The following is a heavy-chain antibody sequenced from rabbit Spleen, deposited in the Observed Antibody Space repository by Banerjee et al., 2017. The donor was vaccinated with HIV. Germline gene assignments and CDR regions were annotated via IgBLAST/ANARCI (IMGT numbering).Heavy chain of an antibody. D-gene: IGHD4-2*01. CDR3: ARYLIAVICWNFNL. CDR1: GFSFSDRDV. Sequence: QEQLEESGGGLVKPEGSLTLTCKGSGFSFSDRDVMCWVRQAPGKGLEWIACINTATGKAVFASWAKGRFTISKTSSTTVTLQMTILTAADTATYFCARYLIAVICWNFNLWGPGTLVTVS. J-gene: IGHJ4*01. CDR2: INTATGKA. V-gene: IGHV1S45*01.